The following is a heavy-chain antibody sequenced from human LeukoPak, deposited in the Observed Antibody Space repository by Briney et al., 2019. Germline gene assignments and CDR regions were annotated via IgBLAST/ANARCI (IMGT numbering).Heavy chain of an antibody. CDR3: ARSGASSGRPADFDY. J-gene: IGHJ4*02. CDR1: GGSFSGYY. V-gene: IGHV4-34*01. D-gene: IGHD3-22*01. Sequence: SETLSLTCAVYGGSFSGYYWSWIRQPPGKGLEWIGEINHSGSTNYNPSLKSRVTISVDTSKNQFSLKLSSVTAADTAVYYCARSGASSGRPADFDYWGQGTLVTVSS. CDR2: INHSGST.